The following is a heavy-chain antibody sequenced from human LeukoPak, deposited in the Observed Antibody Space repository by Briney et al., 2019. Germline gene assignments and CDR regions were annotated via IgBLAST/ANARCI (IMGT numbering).Heavy chain of an antibody. D-gene: IGHD1-14*01. Sequence: ASVKVSCKASGGTFSSYTFSWVRQAPGQGLEWMGEIIPIFGTANYAQKFQGRVTITADESTSTAYMELSSLRSEDTAVYYCARASPGHSDYWGQGTLVTVSS. CDR3: ARASPGHSDY. J-gene: IGHJ4*02. CDR1: GGTFSSYT. CDR2: IIPIFGTA. V-gene: IGHV1-69*01.